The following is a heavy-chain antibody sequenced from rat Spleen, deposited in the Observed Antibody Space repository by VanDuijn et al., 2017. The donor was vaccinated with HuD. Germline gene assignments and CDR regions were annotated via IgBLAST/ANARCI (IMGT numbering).Heavy chain of an antibody. Sequence: EVQLVESGGGLVQPGRSLKLSCVASGFTFNNYWMTWIRQAPGKGLEWVASITNTGGSTYYPDSVKGRFTISRDTAENTLYLQMSSLRSEDTATYYCARRTTGLFDYWGQGVMVTVSS. CDR2: ITNTGGST. D-gene: IGHD4-1*01. V-gene: IGHV5-31*01. CDR3: ARRTTGLFDY. CDR1: GFTFNNYW. J-gene: IGHJ2*01.